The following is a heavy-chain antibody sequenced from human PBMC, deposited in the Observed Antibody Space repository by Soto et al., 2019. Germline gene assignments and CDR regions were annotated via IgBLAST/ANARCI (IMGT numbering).Heavy chain of an antibody. CDR2: FDPEDGET. Sequence: GASVKVSCKVSGYTLTELSMHWVRQAPGKGLEWMGGFDPEDGETIYAQKFQGRVTMTKDTSTNTVYMELSSLRSEDTAVYYCARDSEYQLLSHWFDPWGQGTLVTVSS. CDR1: GYTLTELS. D-gene: IGHD2-2*01. V-gene: IGHV1-24*01. J-gene: IGHJ5*02. CDR3: ARDSEYQLLSHWFDP.